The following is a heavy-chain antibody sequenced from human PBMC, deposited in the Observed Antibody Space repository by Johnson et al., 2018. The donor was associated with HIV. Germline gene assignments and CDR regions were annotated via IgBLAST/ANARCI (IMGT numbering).Heavy chain of an antibody. J-gene: IGHJ3*02. CDR1: GFTFSRYD. CDR3: ARPQGTGDAFDI. CDR2: ITYDGSNK. D-gene: IGHD1-1*01. Sequence: QMLLVESGGGVVQPGRSLRLSCAASGFTFSRYDMHWVRQAPGKGLEWGAIITYDGSNKYYADSVKGRFTISRDNSKNTLYLQMNSLRAEDTAVYYCARPQGTGDAFDIWGQGTMVTVSS. V-gene: IGHV3-30*03.